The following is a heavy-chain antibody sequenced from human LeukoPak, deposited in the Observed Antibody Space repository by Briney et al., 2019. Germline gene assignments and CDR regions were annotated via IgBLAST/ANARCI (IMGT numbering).Heavy chain of an antibody. Sequence: SVKVSCKASGGTFSSYAISWVRQAPGQGLEWMGRIIPIFGTANYAQKFQGRVTITTDESTSTAYMGLSSLRSEDTAVYYCARAPLWFGELWGYYFDYWGQGTLVTVSS. D-gene: IGHD3-10*01. CDR3: ARAPLWFGELWGYYFDY. CDR2: IIPIFGTA. CDR1: GGTFSSYA. V-gene: IGHV1-69*05. J-gene: IGHJ4*02.